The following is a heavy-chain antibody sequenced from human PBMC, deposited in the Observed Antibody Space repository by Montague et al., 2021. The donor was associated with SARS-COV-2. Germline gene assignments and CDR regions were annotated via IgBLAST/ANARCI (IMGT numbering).Heavy chain of an antibody. CDR1: NGSINNYY. J-gene: IGHJ5*02. CDR3: ARGGLHNWFDP. Sequence: SETLSLTCTVSNGSINNYYWSWVRQPPGKRLEWIGYIYYRGSTNYNPSLESRVTMSIDTSKNRFSLKLRSVTAADTAVYFCARGGLHNWFDPWGQGTLVIGSS. V-gene: IGHV4-59*01. CDR2: IYYRGST.